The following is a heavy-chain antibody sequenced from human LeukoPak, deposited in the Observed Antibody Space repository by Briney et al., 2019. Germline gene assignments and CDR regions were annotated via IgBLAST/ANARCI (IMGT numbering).Heavy chain of an antibody. Sequence: GSSVKVSCKASVGTFSSYAISWVRQAPGQGLEWMGRIIPILGIANYAQKFQGRVTITAHKSTSTAYMELSSLRSEDTAVYYCARVLGSGYYDSSAYYYYPWGQGTLVTVSS. D-gene: IGHD3-22*01. CDR2: IIPILGIA. CDR1: VGTFSSYA. V-gene: IGHV1-69*04. J-gene: IGHJ5*02. CDR3: ARVLGSGYYDSSAYYYYP.